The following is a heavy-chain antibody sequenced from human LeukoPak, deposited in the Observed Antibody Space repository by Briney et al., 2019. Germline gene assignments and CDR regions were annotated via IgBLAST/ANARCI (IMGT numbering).Heavy chain of an antibody. J-gene: IGHJ4*02. CDR3: ASAFDWSYFDY. Sequence: SETLSLTCAVYGGSFSGYYWSWIRQPPGKGLEWIGEINHSGSTNYNPSLKSRVTISVDTSKNQFSLKLSSVTAADTAAYYCASAFDWSYFDYWGQGTLVTVSS. CDR1: GGSFSGYY. V-gene: IGHV4-34*01. CDR2: INHSGST. D-gene: IGHD3-9*01.